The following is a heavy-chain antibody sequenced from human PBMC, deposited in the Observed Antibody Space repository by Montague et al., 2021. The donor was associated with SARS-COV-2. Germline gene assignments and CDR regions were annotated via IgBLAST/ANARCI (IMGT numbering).Heavy chain of an antibody. CDR2: IYASGGT. D-gene: IGHD2-15*01. J-gene: IGHJ4*02. Sequence: SETLSLTCSVSGDPISDLFWNWNRQPPGKGLERIGRIYASGGTDSNSSLASRVTMSVDTSKNQFSLKLNSVTAADTAMYYCAREEVAAPPVLDYWGRGTLVTVSS. CDR3: AREEVAAPPVLDY. V-gene: IGHV4-4*07. CDR1: GDPISDLF.